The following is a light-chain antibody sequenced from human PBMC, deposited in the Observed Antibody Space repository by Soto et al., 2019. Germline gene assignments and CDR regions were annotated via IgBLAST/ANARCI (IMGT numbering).Light chain of an antibody. CDR2: DVS. CDR1: SSDVGGYNY. Sequence: QSVLTQPASVSGSPGQSITISCTGTSSDVGGYNYVSWYQQHPGKAPKLMIYDVSNRPSGVSNRFSGSKSGNTASLTISGLQVEDEADYYCSSYTSSSTDVFGTGTKVTV. J-gene: IGLJ1*01. CDR3: SSYTSSSTDV. V-gene: IGLV2-14*01.